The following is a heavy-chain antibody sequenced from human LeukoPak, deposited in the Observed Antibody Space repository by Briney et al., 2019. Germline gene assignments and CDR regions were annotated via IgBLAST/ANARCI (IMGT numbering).Heavy chain of an antibody. CDR3: ARSARIAAAAGNWFDP. V-gene: IGHV1-2*06. CDR1: GYTFTGYY. D-gene: IGHD6-13*01. J-gene: IGHJ5*02. CDR2: INPNSGGT. Sequence: ASVKVSCTASGYTFTGYYMHWVRQAPGQGLEWMGRINPNSGGTNYAQKFQGRVTMTRDTSISTAYMELSRLRSDDTAVYYCARSARIAAAAGNWFDPWGQGTLVTVSS.